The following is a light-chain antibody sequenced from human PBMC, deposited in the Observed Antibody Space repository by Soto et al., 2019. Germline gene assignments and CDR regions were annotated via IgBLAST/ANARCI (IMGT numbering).Light chain of an antibody. Sequence: ILLMQYTNTLSLSTGERATLSCRASQSVSSSFLAWYQQKPGQGPRLLIHGASFRATGIPDRFSGGGSGTDFTLTISSLEPEDFAVYYCQQRSNWPWTSGQGSKADIK. CDR1: QSVSSSF. CDR3: QQRSNWPWT. V-gene: IGKV3D-20*02. J-gene: IGKJ1*01. CDR2: GAS.